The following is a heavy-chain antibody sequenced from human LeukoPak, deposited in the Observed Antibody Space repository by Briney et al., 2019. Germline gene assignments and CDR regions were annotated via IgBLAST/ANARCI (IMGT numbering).Heavy chain of an antibody. CDR2: VYPADSNA. Sequence: HGESLKISCKASGYGFTDYWIAWVRQMPGKGLEWMGIVYPADSNARYSPSFKGQVTISADKSIDTAYLQWSSLKASDTAMYYCARAPVDTAVVSYFDYWGQGTLVTVSS. D-gene: IGHD5-18*01. CDR3: ARAPVDTAVVSYFDY. J-gene: IGHJ4*02. CDR1: GYGFTDYW. V-gene: IGHV5-51*01.